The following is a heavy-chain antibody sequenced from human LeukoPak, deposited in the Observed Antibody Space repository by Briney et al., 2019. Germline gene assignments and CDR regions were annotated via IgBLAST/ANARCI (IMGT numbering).Heavy chain of an antibody. CDR3: AATRGKSAPFDY. J-gene: IGHJ4*02. Sequence: PGGSLRLSCAASGFIVSDNYMSWLRHTPGKGLEWVSVIYLDGRAFYADSVKGRFTISRDNSKNTLYLQISSLRADDTAVYYCAATRGKSAPFDYWGQGTLVTVSS. CDR1: GFIVSDNY. CDR2: IYLDGRA. V-gene: IGHV3-53*01.